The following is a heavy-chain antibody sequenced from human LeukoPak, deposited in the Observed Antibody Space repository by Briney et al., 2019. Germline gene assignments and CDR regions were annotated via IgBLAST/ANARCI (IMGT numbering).Heavy chain of an antibody. V-gene: IGHV3-30*18. CDR3: AKIPMLRYFDWTHDAFDI. J-gene: IGHJ3*02. D-gene: IGHD3-9*01. Sequence: GGSLRLSCAASGFTFSSYGMHWVRQAPGKGLEWVAVMSYDGSNKYYADSVKGRFTISRDNSKNTLYLQMNSLRAEDTAVYYCAKIPMLRYFDWTHDAFDIWGQGTMVTVSS. CDR2: MSYDGSNK. CDR1: GFTFSSYG.